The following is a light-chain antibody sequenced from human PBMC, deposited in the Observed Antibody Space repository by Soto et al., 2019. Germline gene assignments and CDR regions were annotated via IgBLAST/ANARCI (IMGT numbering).Light chain of an antibody. J-gene: IGKJ1*01. CDR1: QSVSSN. CDR2: SAS. CDR3: QQFGNSPWT. V-gene: IGKV3-20*01. Sequence: EIVLTQSPGTLSVSPGERATLSCRASQSVSSNLAWYQQKPGQAPRLLIYSASRRATGFPGRFSGSGSGTDFTLTISRLEPEDFAVYYCQQFGNSPWTFGQGTKVDIK.